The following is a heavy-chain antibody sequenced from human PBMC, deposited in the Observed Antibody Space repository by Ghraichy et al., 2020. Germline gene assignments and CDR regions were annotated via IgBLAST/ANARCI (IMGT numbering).Heavy chain of an antibody. CDR3: ASIFLIKDIVVVPAAMSDY. Sequence: GGSLRLSCTASGFTLSSYSMNWVRQAPGKGLEWLSYISSSSSAIYYADSVKGRFTISRDNAKNSLYLQMNSLRDEDTAVYYCASIFLIKDIVVVPAAMSDYWGQGTLVTVSS. V-gene: IGHV3-48*02. CDR2: ISSSSSAI. J-gene: IGHJ4*02. CDR1: GFTLSSYS. D-gene: IGHD2-2*01.